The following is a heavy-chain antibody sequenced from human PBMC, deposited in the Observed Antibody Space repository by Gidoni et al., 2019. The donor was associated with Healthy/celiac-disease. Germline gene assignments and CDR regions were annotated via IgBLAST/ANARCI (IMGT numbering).Heavy chain of an antibody. CDR3: ARHSVVVPAAINWFDP. V-gene: IGHV4-39*01. D-gene: IGHD2-2*01. CDR2: IYYSGST. Sequence: QLQLPESCPGLVKPSETLSLTCTVSGCSLSLRSYSWGWIRQPPGKGLEWIGSIYYSGSTYYNPSLKSRVTISVDTSKNQVDLKMSSVTAADTAVYYCARHSVVVPAAINWFDPWGQGTLVTVSS. CDR1: GCSLSLRSYS. J-gene: IGHJ5*02.